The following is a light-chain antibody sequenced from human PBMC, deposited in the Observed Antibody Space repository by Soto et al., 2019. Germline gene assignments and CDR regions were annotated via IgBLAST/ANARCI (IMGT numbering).Light chain of an antibody. V-gene: IGKV1-5*01. CDR3: QQYSAYSWT. CDR1: QSISKY. CDR2: DAA. J-gene: IGKJ1*01. Sequence: DMQMTQSPSTLSASVGDRVTITCRASQSISKYLAWYQQKSGKAPNLLIYDAASLGSGVPSRFSGSGSGTEFTLTISSLQPDDFATYYCQQYSAYSWTFGQGTKVDIK.